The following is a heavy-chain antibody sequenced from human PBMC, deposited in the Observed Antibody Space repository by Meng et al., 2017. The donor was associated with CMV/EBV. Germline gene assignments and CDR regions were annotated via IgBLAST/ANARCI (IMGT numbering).Heavy chain of an antibody. CDR1: GFTFSSYG. J-gene: IGHJ6*02. CDR2: IRYDGSNK. D-gene: IGHD6-6*01. Sequence: LSLTCAASGFTFSSYGMHWVRQAPGKGLEWVAFIRYDGSNKYYADSVKGRFTISRDNSKNTLYLQMNSLRAEDTAVYYCATWPYSSSYYYYGMDVWGQGTTVTVS. V-gene: IGHV3-30*02. CDR3: ATWPYSSSYYYYGMDV.